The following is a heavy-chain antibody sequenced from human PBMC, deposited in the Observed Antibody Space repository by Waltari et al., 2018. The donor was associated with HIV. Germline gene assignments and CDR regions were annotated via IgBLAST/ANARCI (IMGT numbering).Heavy chain of an antibody. D-gene: IGHD3-10*01. CDR1: GYTVSNYG. V-gene: IGHV1-18*04. J-gene: IGHJ4*02. Sequence: QVHLVQSAAELRTPRASVRVSCKAYGYTVSNYGFHWVRQAPGQGLEWIGWISTYKGQTIYAPKFQDRIALTTDTPTSTAYLELRSLRSDDTALYYCARGENNEHDTTGSDHWGQGTLLTVSS. CDR3: ARGENNEHDTTGSDH. CDR2: ISTYKGQT.